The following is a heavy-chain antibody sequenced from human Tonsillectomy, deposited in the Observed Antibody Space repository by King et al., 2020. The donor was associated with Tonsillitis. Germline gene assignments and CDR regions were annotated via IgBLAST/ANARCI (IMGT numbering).Heavy chain of an antibody. Sequence: VQLVESGGGLVKPGGSLRLSCAASGFTFSDYYMTWIRQAPGRGLEWVSYISSRDSSFTTYADSGKGRFSVSRDNAKNSLYLQMNSLRAEDTAVYYCARVATIAAAGTVDYWGQGTLVTVSS. V-gene: IGHV3-11*05. CDR3: ARVATIAAAGTVDY. CDR2: ISSRDSSFT. D-gene: IGHD6-13*01. CDR1: GFTFSDYY. J-gene: IGHJ4*02.